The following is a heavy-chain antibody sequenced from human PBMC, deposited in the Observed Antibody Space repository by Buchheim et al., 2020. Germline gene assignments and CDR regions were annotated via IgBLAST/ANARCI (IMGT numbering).Heavy chain of an antibody. CDR1: GFTFRSYG. V-gene: IGHV3-30*18. CDR2: ISYDGSNN. Sequence: QVQLVESGGGVVQPGRSLRLSCAASGFTFRSYGMHWVRQAPGKGLEWVAVISYDGSNNYYADSVKGRFTISRDNSKNTLYLQMNSLRVEDTAVYYCAKDHCSAGSCYHFNYWGQGTL. CDR3: AKDHCSAGSCYHFNY. J-gene: IGHJ4*02. D-gene: IGHD2-15*01.